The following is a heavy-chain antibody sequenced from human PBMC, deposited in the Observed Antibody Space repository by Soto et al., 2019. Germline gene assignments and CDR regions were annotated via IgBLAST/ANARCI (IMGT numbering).Heavy chain of an antibody. CDR1: GVSISSYY. CDR2: IYYSGST. J-gene: IGHJ5*02. CDR3: ARGEDPYSSSWYLWFDP. V-gene: IGHV4-59*01. D-gene: IGHD6-13*01. Sequence: QVQLQESGPGLVKPSETLSLTCTVSGVSISSYYWSWIRQPPGKGLEWIGYIYYSGSTNYNPSLKSRVTISVDTSKNQFSLKLSSVTAADTAVYYCARGEDPYSSSWYLWFDPWGQGTLVTVSS.